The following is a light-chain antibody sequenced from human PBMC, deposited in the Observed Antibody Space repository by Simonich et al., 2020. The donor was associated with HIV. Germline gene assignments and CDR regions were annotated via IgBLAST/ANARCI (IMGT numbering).Light chain of an antibody. V-gene: IGKV4-1*01. CDR2: WAS. CDR1: QSVLYSSNNKNY. J-gene: IGKJ2*01. Sequence: DLVMTQSPDSLAVSLGERATINCKSSQSVLYSSNNKNYLAWYQQKPGQPPKLLIYWASTREFGVPDRFSGSGSGTDFTLTISSLQAEDVAVYYCQQYYDTPYTFGQGTKLEIK. CDR3: QQYYDTPYT.